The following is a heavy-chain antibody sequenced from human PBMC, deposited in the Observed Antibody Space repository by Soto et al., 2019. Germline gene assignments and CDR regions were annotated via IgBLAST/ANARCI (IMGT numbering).Heavy chain of an antibody. CDR2: INQDGSEK. CDR1: ECMFRMYL. Sequence: GGSLRLSCESSECMFRMYLMSWVRHSPGRWLEWVANINQDGSEKYYADSVKGRFAISRDNTKNLLSLQMNSLRAEDTAIYYCARGVGGEFVAGFDYWGQGAGVSVSS. CDR3: ARGVGGEFVAGFDY. J-gene: IGHJ4*02. V-gene: IGHV3-7*01. D-gene: IGHD6-19*01.